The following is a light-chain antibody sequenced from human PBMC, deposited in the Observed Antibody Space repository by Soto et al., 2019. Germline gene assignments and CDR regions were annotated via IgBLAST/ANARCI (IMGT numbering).Light chain of an antibody. CDR2: DVS. V-gene: IGLV2-14*03. J-gene: IGLJ1*01. CDR1: SADDSSSNF. Sequence: QSVLTQPASVSGSPGQSITISCTGISADDSSSNFVSWYQHRPGKAPRLLLYDVSHRPSGVSNRFSGSKAGDTASLTISGLQLEDEADYYCTSYRRFPLYVFGSGTKLTVL. CDR3: TSYRRFPLYV.